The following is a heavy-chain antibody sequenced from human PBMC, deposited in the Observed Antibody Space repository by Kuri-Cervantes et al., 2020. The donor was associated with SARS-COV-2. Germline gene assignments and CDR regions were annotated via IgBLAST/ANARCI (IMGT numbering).Heavy chain of an antibody. CDR3: ARDSKALWFGDLEA. D-gene: IGHD3-10*01. Sequence: ESLKISCAASGFTFSSYSMNWIRQPPGKGLEWIGEINHSGSANYNPSLKSRVTISVDTSKNQFSLKLSSLRSEDTAVYYCARDSKALWFGDLEAWGQGTLVTVSS. J-gene: IGHJ5*02. CDR2: INHSGSA. CDR1: GFTFSSYS. V-gene: IGHV4-34*01.